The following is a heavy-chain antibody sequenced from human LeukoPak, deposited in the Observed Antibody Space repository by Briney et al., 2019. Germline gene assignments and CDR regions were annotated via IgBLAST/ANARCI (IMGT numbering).Heavy chain of an antibody. D-gene: IGHD2-2*01. Sequence: ASGKVSCKAYGGTFSSYAINWVRQATGQGLEWMGWMNPNSGNTGYAQKFQGRVTMTRNTSISTAYMELSSLRSEDTAVYYCARGTYCSSTSCRFEFDYWGQGTRVTVSS. CDR1: GGTFSSYA. CDR2: MNPNSGNT. J-gene: IGHJ4*02. V-gene: IGHV1-8*02. CDR3: ARGTYCSSTSCRFEFDY.